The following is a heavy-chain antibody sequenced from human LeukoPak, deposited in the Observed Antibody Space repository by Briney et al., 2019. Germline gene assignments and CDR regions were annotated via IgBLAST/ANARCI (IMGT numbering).Heavy chain of an antibody. V-gene: IGHV1-2*02. CDR1: GYTFTGYY. J-gene: IGHJ5*02. CDR3: ARLNPRSTMVRGVIIQGWFDP. CDR2: INPKSGGT. D-gene: IGHD3-10*01. Sequence: ASVKVSCKASGYTFTGYYMHWVRQAPGQGLEWMGWINPKSGGTNYAQKFQGRVTMTRDTSISTAYMELSRLRSDDTAVYYCARLNPRSTMVRGVIIQGWFDPWGQGTLVTVSS.